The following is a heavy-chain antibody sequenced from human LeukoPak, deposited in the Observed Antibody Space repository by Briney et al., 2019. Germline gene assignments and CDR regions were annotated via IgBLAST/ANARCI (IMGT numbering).Heavy chain of an antibody. Sequence: GGSLRLSCAASGVTFSRYAMSWVRQAPGKGLEWVSAISGSGENTFYADSVKGRFTISRDNSKNTLYLQMNSLRAEDTAVYYCAKVGFSDFWGQGTLVSVSS. J-gene: IGHJ4*02. CDR1: GVTFSRYA. CDR3: AKVGFSDF. D-gene: IGHD3-10*01. V-gene: IGHV3-23*01. CDR2: ISGSGENT.